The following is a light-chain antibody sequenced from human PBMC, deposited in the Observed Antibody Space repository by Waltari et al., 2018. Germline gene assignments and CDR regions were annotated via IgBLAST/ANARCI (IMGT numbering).Light chain of an antibody. CDR2: AAS. Sequence: DIQMTQSPSSLSASVGDRVTITCRASQDITNSLTWYQQKPGKAPKLLLSAASRLESGGPARFSGSGSRTDYTLTISSLQPEDFATYYCQQYYSTPRFGQGTKVEIK. V-gene: IGKV1-NL1*01. CDR1: QDITNS. CDR3: QQYYSTPR. J-gene: IGKJ1*01.